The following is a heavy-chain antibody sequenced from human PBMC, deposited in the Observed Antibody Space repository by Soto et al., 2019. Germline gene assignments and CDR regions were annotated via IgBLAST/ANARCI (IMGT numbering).Heavy chain of an antibody. V-gene: IGHV1-3*01. Sequence: QVQFVQSGAEVKKPGASVKVSCKASGYTFKSYAMHWVRQAPGQRLEWMGWINAGNGNTKYSQKVQGRVTITRDTSARTAYMQLSSLRSEDTAVYYCARSVVVRGVFPCDYWGQGTLVTVSS. CDR2: INAGNGNT. CDR3: ARSVVVRGVFPCDY. J-gene: IGHJ4*02. CDR1: GYTFKSYA. D-gene: IGHD3-10*01.